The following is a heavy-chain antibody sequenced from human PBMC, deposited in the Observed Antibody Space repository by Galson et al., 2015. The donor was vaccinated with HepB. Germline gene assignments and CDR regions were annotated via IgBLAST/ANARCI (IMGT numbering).Heavy chain of an antibody. V-gene: IGHV3-7*03. D-gene: IGHD3-10*01. J-gene: IGHJ6*02. CDR3: ARRISLVRGIITKPDYYYGMDV. CDR1: EFTFSRYW. Sequence: SLRLSCAASEFTFSRYWMNWVRQAPGKGLEWVANINPDGSEQYYVASLKGRFTTSRDNAKNSLYLQMDSLRAEDTAVYYCARRISLVRGIITKPDYYYGMDVWGQGTTVTVAS. CDR2: INPDGSEQ.